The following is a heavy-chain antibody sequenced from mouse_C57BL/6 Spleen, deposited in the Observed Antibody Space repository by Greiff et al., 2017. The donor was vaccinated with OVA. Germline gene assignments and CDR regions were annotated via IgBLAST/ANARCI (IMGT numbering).Heavy chain of an antibody. D-gene: IGHD1-1*01. V-gene: IGHV1-81*01. CDR3: ARIPPTNYYGSSYYFDY. CDR1: GYTFTSYG. J-gene: IGHJ2*01. Sequence: QVQLQQSGAELARPGASVKLSCKASGYTFTSYGISWVKQSTGQGLEWIGEIYPRSGNTYYNEKFKGKATLTADKSSSTAYMELRSLTSEDSAVYFCARIPPTNYYGSSYYFDYWGQGTTLTVSS. CDR2: IYPRSGNT.